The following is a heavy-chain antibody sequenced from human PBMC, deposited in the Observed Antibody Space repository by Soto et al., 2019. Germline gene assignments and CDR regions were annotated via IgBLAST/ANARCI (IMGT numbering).Heavy chain of an antibody. CDR2: INQDGSEK. J-gene: IGHJ4*02. CDR3: ARDFGVQELDY. CDR1: GFTFSSFW. Sequence: EVQLVESGGDLVQPGGSLRLSCAASGFTFSSFWITWVRQAPRKGLEWVANINQDGSEKHYVDSVKGRFTLSRYNAENSVYLQMNSLRADDTAVYYCARDFGVQELDYWGQGTLVTVSA. D-gene: IGHD3-3*01. V-gene: IGHV3-7*01.